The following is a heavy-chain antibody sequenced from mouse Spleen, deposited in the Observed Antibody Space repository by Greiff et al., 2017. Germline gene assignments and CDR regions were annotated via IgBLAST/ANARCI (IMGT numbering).Heavy chain of an antibody. Sequence: QVQLQQSGAELVMPGASVKLSCKASGYTFTSYWMHWVKQRPGQGLEWIGEIDPSDSYTNYNQKFKGKATLTVDKSSSTAYMQLSSLTSEDSAVYYCARRMMVTRHYAMDYWGQGTSVTVSS. V-gene: IGHV1-69*01. J-gene: IGHJ4*01. CDR2: IDPSDSYT. CDR1: GYTFTSYW. CDR3: ARRMMVTRHYAMDY. D-gene: IGHD2-3*01.